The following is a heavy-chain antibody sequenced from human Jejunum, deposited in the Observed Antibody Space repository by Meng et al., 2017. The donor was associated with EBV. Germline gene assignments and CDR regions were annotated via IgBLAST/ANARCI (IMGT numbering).Heavy chain of an antibody. V-gene: IGHV3-21*02. J-gene: IGHJ4*02. Sequence: EVQLVESGGGLVKPGGSXXLSCAASGFTFSSYSMNWVRQAPGKGLEWVSSITSSSAYIYYADSVKGRFTISRDNAKNSLYLQMNSLRAEDTAVYYCSFITTAGYYFDYWGQGTLVTVSS. CDR2: ITSSSAYI. CDR1: GFTFSSYS. CDR3: SFITTAGYYFDY. D-gene: IGHD6-13*01.